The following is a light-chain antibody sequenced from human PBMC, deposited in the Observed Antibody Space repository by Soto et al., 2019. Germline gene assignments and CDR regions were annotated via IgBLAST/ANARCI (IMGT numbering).Light chain of an antibody. V-gene: IGLV2-11*01. CDR2: DVS. CDR3: CSYAGSYTYV. CDR1: SSVVGGYTY. J-gene: IGLJ1*01. Sequence: QSSLTQPRSVSGSPGQTVTLNYTATSSVVGGYTYVSWYQQHPGKAPKLMIYDVSKRPSGVPDRFSGSKSGNTASLTNSGRQAEDEADYYCCSYAGSYTYVFGTGTKVSVL.